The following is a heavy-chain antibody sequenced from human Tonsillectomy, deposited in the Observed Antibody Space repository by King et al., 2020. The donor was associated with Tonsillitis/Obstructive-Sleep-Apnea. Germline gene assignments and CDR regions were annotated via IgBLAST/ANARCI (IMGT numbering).Heavy chain of an antibody. Sequence: VQLVESGGGLVQPGGSLRLSCAASGFTFSSYAMHWVRQAPGKGLEYVSAISSNGGSTYYANSVKGRFTISRDNSKNTLYLQMGSLRAEDMVVYYCARGQPETYYDCIDYYLTALGYWGQGTLVTVSS. CDR1: GFTFSSYA. CDR2: ISSNGGST. D-gene: IGHD3-22*01. V-gene: IGHV3-64*01. J-gene: IGHJ4*02. CDR3: ARGQPETYYDCIDYYLTALGY.